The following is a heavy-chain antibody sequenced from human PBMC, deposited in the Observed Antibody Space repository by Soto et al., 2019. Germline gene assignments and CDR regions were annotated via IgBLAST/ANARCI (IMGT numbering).Heavy chain of an antibody. J-gene: IGHJ6*02. D-gene: IGHD2-15*01. CDR1: GGTFSIYA. CDR3: AREERGGNPGAYYYGMDV. V-gene: IGHV1-69*01. CDR2: IIPIFGTA. Sequence: QVQLVQSGAEVKKPGSSVKVSCKASGGTFSIYAISWVRQAPGQGLEWMGGIIPIFGTANYAQKFQGRVTITADESTSTAYMELSSLRSEDTDVYYCAREERGGNPGAYYYGMDVWGQGTTVTVSS.